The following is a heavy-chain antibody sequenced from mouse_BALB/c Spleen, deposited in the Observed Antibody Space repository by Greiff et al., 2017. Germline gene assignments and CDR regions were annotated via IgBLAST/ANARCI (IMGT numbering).Heavy chain of an antibody. D-gene: IGHD1-1*01. CDR2: ISSGSSTI. CDR3: AREGRGFAY. CDR1: GFTFSSFG. J-gene: IGHJ3*01. Sequence: EVKLMESGGGLVQPGGSRKLSCAASGFTFSSFGMHWVRQAPEMGLEWVAYISSGSSTIYYADTVKGRFTISRDNPKNTLFLQMTSLRSEDTAMYYCAREGRGFAYWGQGTLVTVSA. V-gene: IGHV5-17*02.